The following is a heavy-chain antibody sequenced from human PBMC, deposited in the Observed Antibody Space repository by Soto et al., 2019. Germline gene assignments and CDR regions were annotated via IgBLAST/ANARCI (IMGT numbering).Heavy chain of an antibody. CDR3: ARHDCSGGTCYRRPDY. CDR2: IYYSGST. D-gene: IGHD2-15*01. Sequence: SETLSLTCTVSGGSISSYYWSWIRQPPGKGLEWIGYIYYSGSTNYNPSLKSRVTISVDTSKNQFSLKLSSVTAADTAVYYCARHDCSGGTCYRRPDYWGLGTLVTVSS. V-gene: IGHV4-59*08. J-gene: IGHJ4*02. CDR1: GGSISSYY.